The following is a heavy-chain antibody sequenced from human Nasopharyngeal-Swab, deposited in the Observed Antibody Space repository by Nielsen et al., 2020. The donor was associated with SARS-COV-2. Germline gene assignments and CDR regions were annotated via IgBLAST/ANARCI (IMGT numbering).Heavy chain of an antibody. V-gene: IGHV1-69*10. CDR2: IVPALGLP. J-gene: IGHJ4*02. CDR3: AREGEYGAYDAPDY. CDR1: GYTFTNSA. Sequence: SVTVSCKTSGYTFTNSALSWVRQAPGQGLEWMGGIVPALGLPNYAQKFRGRLTISADRSTTTSYLELSSLRFEDTAIYYCAREGEYGAYDAPDYWGQGTLVTVSS. D-gene: IGHD5-12*01.